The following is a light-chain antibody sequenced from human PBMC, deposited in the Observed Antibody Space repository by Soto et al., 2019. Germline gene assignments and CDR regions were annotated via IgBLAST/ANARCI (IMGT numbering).Light chain of an antibody. V-gene: IGKV1-39*01. CDR2: AAS. CDR1: QSISTY. CDR3: LQYNGYYRT. J-gene: IGKJ1*01. Sequence: DIQMTQFPSSLSASVGDRVTITVGASQSISTYLNWYQQKPGKAPKLLIYAASSLQSGVPSRFSGSGSGTDFTLTISSLQSDDFATCYCLQYNGYYRTFGQGTKVDIK.